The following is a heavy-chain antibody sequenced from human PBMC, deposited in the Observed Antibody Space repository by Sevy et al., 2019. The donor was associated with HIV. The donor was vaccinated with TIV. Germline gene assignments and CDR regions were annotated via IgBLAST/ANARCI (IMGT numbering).Heavy chain of an antibody. Sequence: VGSLRLSCAASGFTFSSYAMSWVRQAPGKGLEWVSAISGSGGSTYYADSVKGRFTISRDNSKNTLYLQMNSLRAEDTAVYYCAKEGPYDSSGYYPHFDYWGQGTLVTVSS. D-gene: IGHD3-22*01. CDR3: AKEGPYDSSGYYPHFDY. V-gene: IGHV3-23*01. CDR2: ISGSGGST. J-gene: IGHJ4*02. CDR1: GFTFSSYA.